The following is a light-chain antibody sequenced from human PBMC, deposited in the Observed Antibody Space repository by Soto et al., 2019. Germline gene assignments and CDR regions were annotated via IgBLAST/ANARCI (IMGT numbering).Light chain of an antibody. J-gene: IGKJ1*01. CDR2: DAS. Sequence: DIQMTQSPSTLSASVGDRFTITCRASQSISSWLAWYQQKPGKAPKLLIYDASSLESGVPSRFSGSGSGTEFTLTISSMKPDDFATYYCQQYNSFWTFGHGTKVDIK. CDR1: QSISSW. CDR3: QQYNSFWT. V-gene: IGKV1-5*01.